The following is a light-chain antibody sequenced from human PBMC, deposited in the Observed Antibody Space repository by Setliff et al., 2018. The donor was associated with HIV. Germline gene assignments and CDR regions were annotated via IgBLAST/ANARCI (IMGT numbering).Light chain of an antibody. Sequence: QSALTQPPSVSGAPGQRVTISCTGSSSNIGAHYDVHWYQQLPGTAPKLLIYGNNNRPSWVPDRFSGSKSGTSASLAITGLQAEDEADYYCQSYDSSLSGYVFGTGTKVTVL. CDR1: SSNIGAHYD. CDR3: QSYDSSLSGYV. CDR2: GNN. J-gene: IGLJ1*01. V-gene: IGLV1-40*01.